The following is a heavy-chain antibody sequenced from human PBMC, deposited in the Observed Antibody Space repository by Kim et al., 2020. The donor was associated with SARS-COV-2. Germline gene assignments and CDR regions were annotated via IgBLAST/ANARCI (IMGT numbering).Heavy chain of an antibody. CDR3: AKDNIQWLVPEYYYYYGMDV. D-gene: IGHD6-19*01. Sequence: GGSLRLSCAASGFTFSSYAMSWVRQAPGKGLEWVSAISGSGGSTYYADSVKGRFTISRDNSKNTLYLQMNSLRAEDTAVYYCAKDNIQWLVPEYYYYYGMDVWGKGTTVTVSS. J-gene: IGHJ6*04. CDR2: ISGSGGST. V-gene: IGHV3-23*01. CDR1: GFTFSSYA.